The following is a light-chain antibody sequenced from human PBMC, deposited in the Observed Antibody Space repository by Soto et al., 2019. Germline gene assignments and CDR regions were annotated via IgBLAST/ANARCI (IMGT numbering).Light chain of an antibody. Sequence: EIVMTQSPATLSVSPGERATLSCRASLSVSRNLAWYQQKPGQAPRLLIFDASTRATGIPARFSGSGSGTEFTLTITSLQSAEFAVYYCQQYNAWPRTFGQGTKVEI. V-gene: IGKV3-15*01. CDR2: DAS. CDR3: QQYNAWPRT. J-gene: IGKJ1*01. CDR1: LSVSRN.